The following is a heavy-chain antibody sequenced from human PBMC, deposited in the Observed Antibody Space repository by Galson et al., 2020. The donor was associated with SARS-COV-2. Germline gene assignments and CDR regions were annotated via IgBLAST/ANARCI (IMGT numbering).Heavy chain of an antibody. J-gene: IGHJ4*02. CDR3: AKPYDILTGSPLNCLDF. Sequence: QLGESLKISCAASGFTFSNYGMHWVRQAPGKGLEWVAFIRYDGNNKYYVDSVQGRFTISRDNSKNTVYLQMNSLRPEDTAVYYCAKPYDILTGSPLNCLDFWGLGTLVTVSS. CDR2: IRYDGNNK. V-gene: IGHV3-30*02. CDR1: GFTFSNYG. D-gene: IGHD3-9*01.